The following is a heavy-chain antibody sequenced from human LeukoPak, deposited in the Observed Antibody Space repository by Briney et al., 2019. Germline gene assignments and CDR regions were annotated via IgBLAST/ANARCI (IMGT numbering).Heavy chain of an antibody. CDR2: ISAYTGHT. Sequence: ASVKISCKASSYNFRNYAINWVRQAPGQGLEWMGWISAYTGHTNYAQKFQGRVTMTANTSTNTASMELRSLRSDDTAVYYCARPANLYYASDAFDLWGQGTMVTVSS. CDR3: ARPANLYYASDAFDL. V-gene: IGHV1-18*01. D-gene: IGHD2-8*01. J-gene: IGHJ3*01. CDR1: SYNFRNYA.